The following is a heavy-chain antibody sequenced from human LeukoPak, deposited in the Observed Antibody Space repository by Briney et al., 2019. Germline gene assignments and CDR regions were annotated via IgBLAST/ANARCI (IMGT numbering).Heavy chain of an antibody. CDR2: ISYDGSNK. V-gene: IGHV3-30*18. CDR3: AKTTDIVVVPAASGIFDY. D-gene: IGHD2-2*01. CDR1: GFTFSSYG. J-gene: IGHJ4*02. Sequence: GGSLRLSCAASGFTFSSYGMHWVRQAPGKGLEWVAVISYDGSNKYYADSVKGRFTISRDNSKNTLYLQMNSLRAEDTAVYYCAKTTDIVVVPAASGIFDYWGQGALVTVSS.